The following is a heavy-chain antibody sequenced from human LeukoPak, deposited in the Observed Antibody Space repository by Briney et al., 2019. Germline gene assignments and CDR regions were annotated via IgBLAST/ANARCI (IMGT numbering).Heavy chain of an antibody. J-gene: IGHJ4*02. D-gene: IGHD3-22*01. V-gene: IGHV3-66*02. Sequence: PGGSLRLSCAASGFTVSSNYMSWVRQAPGKGLEWVSVIYSGGSTYYADSVKGRFTLSRDNSKNTLYLQMNSLRAEDTALYYCARGSSGYAFDYWGQGTLVTVSS. CDR2: IYSGGST. CDR1: GFTVSSNY. CDR3: ARGSSGYAFDY.